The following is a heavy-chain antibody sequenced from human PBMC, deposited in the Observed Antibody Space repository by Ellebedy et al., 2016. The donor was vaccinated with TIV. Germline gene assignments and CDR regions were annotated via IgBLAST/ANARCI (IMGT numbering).Heavy chain of an antibody. D-gene: IGHD6-19*01. Sequence: ASVKVSXKASGYTFTSYYMHWVRQAPGQGLEWMGIINPSGGRTSYAPKFQGRVTMTRDTSTSTVYMELSSLRSEDTAVYYCAIRYSSGWSLDYWGQGTLVTVSS. J-gene: IGHJ4*02. V-gene: IGHV1-46*01. CDR1: GYTFTSYY. CDR3: AIRYSSGWSLDY. CDR2: INPSGGRT.